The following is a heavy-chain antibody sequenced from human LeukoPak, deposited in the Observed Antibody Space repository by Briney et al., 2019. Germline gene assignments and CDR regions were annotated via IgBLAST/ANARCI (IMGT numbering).Heavy chain of an antibody. D-gene: IGHD1-1*01. Sequence: PSETLSLTCAVYGGSFSGYYWSWNRQPPGKGLEWIWEINHSGSTNYNPSLKSRVTISVDTSKNQFSLKLSSVTAADTAVYYCARGVPTTGTTANNWFDPWGQGTLVTVSS. CDR2: INHSGST. CDR1: GGSFSGYY. V-gene: IGHV4-34*01. J-gene: IGHJ5*02. CDR3: ARGVPTTGTTANNWFDP.